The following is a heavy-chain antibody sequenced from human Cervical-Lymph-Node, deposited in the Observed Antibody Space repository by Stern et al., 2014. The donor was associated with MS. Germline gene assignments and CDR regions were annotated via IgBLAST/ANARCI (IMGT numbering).Heavy chain of an antibody. J-gene: IGHJ4*02. Sequence: VKMGESGGGVVQPGRSLRLSCAASGLSFSRYAMHWVRQAPGKGMEWVALRWYDASNPAYPDLVTGRFPISRDNFKNSLYLQMNSLRAEDTAVYYCASAYSSSHYYFDYCCQGTLVTFSS. CDR1: GLSFSRYA. CDR3: ASAYSSSHYYFDY. CDR2: RWYDASNP. D-gene: IGHD6-13*01. V-gene: IGHV3-33*01.